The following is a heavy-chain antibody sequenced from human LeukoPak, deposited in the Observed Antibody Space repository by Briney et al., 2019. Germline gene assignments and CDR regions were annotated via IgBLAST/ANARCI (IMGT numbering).Heavy chain of an antibody. Sequence: GGSLRLSCTASGFIFSTYTMNWVRQAPGKGLEWVSSISSGSSYIYYADSLKGRFTISRDNAKNSLYLQVDSLRPEDTAVYYCAFGSQAFDYWGQGTLVTVSS. CDR1: GFIFSTYT. CDR3: AFGSQAFDY. D-gene: IGHD1-26*01. V-gene: IGHV3-21*01. J-gene: IGHJ4*02. CDR2: ISSGSSYI.